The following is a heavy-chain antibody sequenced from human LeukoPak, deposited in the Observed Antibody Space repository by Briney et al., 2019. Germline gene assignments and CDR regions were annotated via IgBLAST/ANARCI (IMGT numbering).Heavy chain of an antibody. J-gene: IGHJ6*04. CDR2: INPSGGST. CDR1: GYTFTSYY. Sequence: ASVKVSCKASGYTFTSYYMHWVRQTPGEGLEWMGIINPSGGSTSYAQKFQGRVTMTRDTSTSTVYMEVNSLRSEDTAVYYCARDRSGYYGSGSYYNVRYYYGMDVWGKGTTVTVSS. D-gene: IGHD3-10*01. CDR3: ARDRSGYYGSGSYYNVRYYYGMDV. V-gene: IGHV1-46*01.